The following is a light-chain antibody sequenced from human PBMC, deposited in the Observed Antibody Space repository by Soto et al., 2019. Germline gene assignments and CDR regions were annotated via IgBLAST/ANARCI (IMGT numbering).Light chain of an antibody. Sequence: TLSPSKLSLYPGDRATLSCSASQSVSSYLAWYQQKPGQAPRLLIYDASNRATGIPARFSGSGSGTDFTLTISSLEPEDFAVYYCQQRTNGPPWTLAQGGKVDIK. CDR1: QSVSSY. CDR3: QQRTNGPPWT. CDR2: DAS. J-gene: IGKJ1*01. V-gene: IGKV3-11*01.